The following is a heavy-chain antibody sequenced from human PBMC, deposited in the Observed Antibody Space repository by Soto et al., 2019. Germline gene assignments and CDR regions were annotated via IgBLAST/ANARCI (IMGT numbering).Heavy chain of an antibody. V-gene: IGHV4-30-4*01. Sequence: SETLSLTCSVSGDSISNLDYFWAWIRQPPGQALEYIGYIYKSATTYYNPSFESRVAISVDTSKSQFSLNVTSVTAADTAVYFCARGRYCLTGRCFPNWFDSWGQGALVTGS. J-gene: IGHJ5*01. CDR2: IYKSATT. CDR1: GDSISNLDYF. CDR3: ARGRYCLTGRCFPNWFDS. D-gene: IGHD7-27*01.